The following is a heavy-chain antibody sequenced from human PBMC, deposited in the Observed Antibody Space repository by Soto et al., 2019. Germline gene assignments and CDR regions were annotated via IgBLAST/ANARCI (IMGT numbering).Heavy chain of an antibody. CDR3: ARDNRRYSSSWYRYGMDV. CDR1: GFTFSSYG. D-gene: IGHD6-13*01. J-gene: IGHJ6*02. Sequence: GGSLRLSXAASGFTFSSYGMHWVRQAPGKGLEWVAVIWYDGSNKYYADSVKGRFTISRDNSKNTLYLQMNSLRAEDTAVYYCARDNRRYSSSWYRYGMDVWGQGTTVTVSS. V-gene: IGHV3-33*01. CDR2: IWYDGSNK.